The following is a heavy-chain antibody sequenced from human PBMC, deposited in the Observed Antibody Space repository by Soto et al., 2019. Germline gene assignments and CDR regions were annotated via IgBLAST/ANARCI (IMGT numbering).Heavy chain of an antibody. D-gene: IGHD3-3*01. CDR1: GFTFSNYG. J-gene: IGHJ4*02. V-gene: IGHV3-30*03. CDR3: ARQYEFGGLEDY. Sequence: QVQLVESGGGVVQPGRSLRLSCAASGFTFSNYGMHWVRQAPGKGLEWVAAISYDGSSKYYGDSVKGRFSISRDNSENTMYLQMNSLRVEATAMYYCARQYEFGGLEDYWGQGTLVTVSS. CDR2: ISYDGSSK.